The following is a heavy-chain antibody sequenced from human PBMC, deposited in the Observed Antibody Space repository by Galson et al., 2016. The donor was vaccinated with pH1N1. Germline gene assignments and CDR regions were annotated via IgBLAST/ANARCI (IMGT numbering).Heavy chain of an antibody. CDR2: IHTSGST. J-gene: IGHJ4*02. CDR1: GTSISSGSYY. CDR3: ARDRSPARLYY. Sequence: TLSLTCTVSGTSISSGSYYWSWIRQPAGKGLEWIGHIHTSGSTNYNPSLKSRVTISVDTSKNQFSLKVSSVTAADTALYYCARDRSPARLYYWGQGTLVTVSS. D-gene: IGHD2-2*01. V-gene: IGHV4-61*09.